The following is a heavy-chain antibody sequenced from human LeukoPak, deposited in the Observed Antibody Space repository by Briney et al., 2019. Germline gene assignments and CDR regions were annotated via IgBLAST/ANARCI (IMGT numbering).Heavy chain of an antibody. CDR3: AKVLSVTKYYWYGMDV. CDR2: ISGDGGDT. D-gene: IGHD4-17*01. CDR1: GFTFSTYP. J-gene: IGHJ6*02. V-gene: IGHV3-23*01. Sequence: GGSLRLSCAASGFTFSTYPIVWARQAPGKGLGSFSSISGDGGDTYYTDSVRGRFTISRDNSKNTLFLQMNSLRVEDTAVYYCAKVLSVTKYYWYGMDVWGQGTTVTVSS.